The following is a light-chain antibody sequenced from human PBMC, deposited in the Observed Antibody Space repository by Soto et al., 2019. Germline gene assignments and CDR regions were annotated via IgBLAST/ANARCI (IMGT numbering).Light chain of an antibody. Sequence: ILMTQSPATVSVSPGESATLSCRASQNIYYNVAWYQHRPGQAPRLLIYRASTRAPGVPASFSGSGSGTEFTLTISSLQPEDVTVYSCLQYHNLWAFGQGTKVEI. V-gene: IGKV3-15*01. CDR2: RAS. CDR3: LQYHNLWA. CDR1: QNIYYN. J-gene: IGKJ1*01.